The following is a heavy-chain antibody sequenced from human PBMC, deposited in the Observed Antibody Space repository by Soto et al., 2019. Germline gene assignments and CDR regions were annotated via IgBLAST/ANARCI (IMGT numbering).Heavy chain of an antibody. V-gene: IGHV3-30*18. J-gene: IGHJ4*02. CDR1: EFTCVSLG. CDR2: ISCDGSNK. CDR3: AKDSAPGHYFDY. D-gene: IGHD1-26*01. Sequence: RLSNAAAEFTCVSLGGRWVLQTPGKGLEWVAAISCDGSNKYYADSVKGRFTISRDNSKNTLYLQMNSLRAEDTAVYYCAKDSAPGHYFDYWGQGILVTVSS.